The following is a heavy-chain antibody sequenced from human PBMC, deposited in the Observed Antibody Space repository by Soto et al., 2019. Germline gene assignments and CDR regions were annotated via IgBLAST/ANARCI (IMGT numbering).Heavy chain of an antibody. J-gene: IGHJ4*02. D-gene: IGHD1-1*01. CDR3: AREGRDGTKFDY. V-gene: IGHV3-13*01. Sequence: EVQLVESGGGLVQPGGSLRLSCAASGFTFSRYDMHWVRQATGKGLEWVSAIATAGDTYYPGSVKGRFTISRENAKNSLYLQMNSLRAGDTAVYYCAREGRDGTKFDYWGQGTLVTVSS. CDR1: GFTFSRYD. CDR2: IATAGDT.